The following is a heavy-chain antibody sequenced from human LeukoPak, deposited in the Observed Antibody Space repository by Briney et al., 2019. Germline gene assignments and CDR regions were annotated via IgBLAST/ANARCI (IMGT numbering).Heavy chain of an antibody. CDR1: GFSFRTYA. CDR2: ISDEGSDK. Sequence: PGGSLRLSCAASGFSFRTYAMHWVRRAPGKGLEWLAVISDEGSDKYYGASVKGRFAISRDNSRNTLYLHMSSLRPEDTAVYYCARDQGGSDSFDIWGQGTLVIVSS. CDR3: ARDQGGSDSFDI. D-gene: IGHD5-12*01. V-gene: IGHV3-30*09. J-gene: IGHJ3*02.